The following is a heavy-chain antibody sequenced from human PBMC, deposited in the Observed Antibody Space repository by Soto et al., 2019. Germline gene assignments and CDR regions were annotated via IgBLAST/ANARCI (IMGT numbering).Heavy chain of an antibody. CDR1: GYTFTSYD. J-gene: IGHJ6*02. CDR3: TRAKPSYGMDV. V-gene: IGHV1-8*01. Sequence: QVQLVQSGAEVKKPGASVKVSCKASGYTFTSYDINWVRQATGQGLEWMGWMKPNSGNTGYAQKFQARVTMTRNTSISTAYMELSSLRSQEPDVYYCTRAKPSYGMDVSGQATTVTVSS. CDR2: MKPNSGNT.